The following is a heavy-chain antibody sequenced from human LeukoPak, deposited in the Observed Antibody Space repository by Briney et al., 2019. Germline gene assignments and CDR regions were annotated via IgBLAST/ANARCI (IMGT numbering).Heavy chain of an antibody. J-gene: IGHJ6*03. CDR1: GFSFSGFG. Sequence: PGGSLRPSCAASGFSFSGFGMNWVRQAPGKGLEWISYIGSSGSAGGNIYYAVSVKGRFTVSRDNAKDSLFLQMNSLQDADTAVYYCARAPTPYFTYYMDVWGKGTTVTVSS. CDR3: ARAPTPYFTYYMDV. D-gene: IGHD2-21*01. CDR2: IGSSGSAGGNI. V-gene: IGHV3-48*02.